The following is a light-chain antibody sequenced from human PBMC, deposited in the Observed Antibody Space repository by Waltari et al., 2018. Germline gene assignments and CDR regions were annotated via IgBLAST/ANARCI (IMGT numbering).Light chain of an antibody. CDR3: QQFNSHPYT. Sequence: IQLTQSPSSLSASVGDRVTITCRASQGISSYLAWYQPKPGKAPKLLIYAASTLQSGVPSRFSGSGSGSDFTLTISSLQPEDFAIYFCQQFNSHPYTFGQGTKLEI. CDR2: AAS. V-gene: IGKV1-9*01. CDR1: QGISSY. J-gene: IGKJ2*01.